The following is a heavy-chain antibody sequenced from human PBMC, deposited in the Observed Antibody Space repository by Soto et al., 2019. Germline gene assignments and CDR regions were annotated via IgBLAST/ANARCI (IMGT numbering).Heavy chain of an antibody. CDR3: TRDLLVGATNPLLDY. J-gene: IGHJ4*02. CDR2: ISYDGSNE. D-gene: IGHD1-26*01. CDR1: GFTFSNYA. Sequence: AGGSLRLSCAASGFTFSNYAMHWVRQAPGKGLEWVAVISYDGSNEYYADSVKGRFTISRDSSKNTLYLQMNSLRAEDTAVYYCTRDLLVGATNPLLDYWGQGTLVTVSS. V-gene: IGHV3-30-3*01.